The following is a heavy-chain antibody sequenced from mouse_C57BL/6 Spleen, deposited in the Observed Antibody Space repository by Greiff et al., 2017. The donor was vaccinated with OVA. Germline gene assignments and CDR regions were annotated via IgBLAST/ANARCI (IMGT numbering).Heavy chain of an antibody. Sequence: VQLQQSGAELMKPGASVKLSCKATGYTFTGYWIEWVKQRPGHGLEWIGEILPGSGSTNSNEKFKGKGTFTATTSSNTAYMQLSSLTTEDSAIYYCARSGVYYGSSPDYWGQGTTLTVSS. CDR3: ARSGVYYGSSPDY. D-gene: IGHD1-1*01. CDR1: GYTFTGYW. J-gene: IGHJ2*01. CDR2: ILPGSGST. V-gene: IGHV1-9*01.